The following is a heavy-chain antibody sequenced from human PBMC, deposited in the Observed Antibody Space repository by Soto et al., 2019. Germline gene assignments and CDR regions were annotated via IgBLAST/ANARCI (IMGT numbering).Heavy chain of an antibody. CDR1: GGSISSSSYY. D-gene: IGHD3-10*01. CDR2: IYYSGST. CDR3: ARLITMVRGVMFRGYYYYGMDV. V-gene: IGHV4-39*01. J-gene: IGHJ6*02. Sequence: PSCTLSLTCTVSGGSISSSSYYLGWIRQPPGKGLEWIGSIYYSGSTYYNPSLKSRVTISVDTSKNQFSLKLSSVTAADTAVYYCARLITMVRGVMFRGYYYYGMDVWGQGTTVTASS.